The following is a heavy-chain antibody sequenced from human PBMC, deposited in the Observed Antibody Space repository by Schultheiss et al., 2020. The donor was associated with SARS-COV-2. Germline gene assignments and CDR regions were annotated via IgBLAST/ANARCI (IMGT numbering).Heavy chain of an antibody. Sequence: SETLSLTCAVSGGSFSGYYWTWIRQTPGKGLEWIGEINQSGGTNYNPSLKSRVTISVDTSKNQFSLKLSSVTAADTAVYYCARAGYSSSNWFDPWGQGTLVTVSS. CDR2: INQSGGT. J-gene: IGHJ5*02. V-gene: IGHV4-34*01. CDR1: GGSFSGYY. D-gene: IGHD6-6*01. CDR3: ARAGYSSSNWFDP.